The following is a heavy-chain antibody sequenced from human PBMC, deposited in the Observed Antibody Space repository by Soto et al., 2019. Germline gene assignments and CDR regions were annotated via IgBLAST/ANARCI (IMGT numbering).Heavy chain of an antibody. CDR2: IYYSGST. CDR3: AREGPPGYGMDV. J-gene: IGHJ6*02. V-gene: IGHV4-31*03. Sequence: QVQLQESGPGLVKPSQTLSLTCTVSGASISTGGYYWSWIRQHPGKGLEWIGYIYYSGSTYYNPSLKSRVTISVATTKNRFSLKLSSVTAADTAVYYCAREGPPGYGMDVWGQGTTVTVSS. CDR1: GASISTGGYY.